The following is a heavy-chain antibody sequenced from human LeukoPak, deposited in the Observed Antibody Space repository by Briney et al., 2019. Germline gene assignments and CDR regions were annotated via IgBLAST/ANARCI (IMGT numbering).Heavy chain of an antibody. CDR1: GGSISSYY. D-gene: IGHD3-10*01. Sequence: SETLSLTCTVSGGSISSYYWSWIRQPAGKGLEWIGRIYTSGSTNYNPSLKSRVTMSVDTSKNQFSLKLSSVTAADTAVYYCARDRYYYNSGSPLFDYWGQGTLVTVSS. J-gene: IGHJ4*02. CDR3: ARDRYYYNSGSPLFDY. V-gene: IGHV4-4*07. CDR2: IYTSGST.